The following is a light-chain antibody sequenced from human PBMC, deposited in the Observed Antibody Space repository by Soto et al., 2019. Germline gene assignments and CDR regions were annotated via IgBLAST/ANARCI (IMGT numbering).Light chain of an antibody. CDR1: SSDVGGYIY. Sequence: QSALTQPASVSGSPGQSITISCTGTSSDVGGYIYVSWYQQHPGKAPKFLIYEVSNRPSGVPARFSGSKSGNTASLTISGLQAEDEADYYCCSYAGIYTLVFGGGTKLTVL. V-gene: IGLV2-11*01. CDR3: CSYAGIYTLV. CDR2: EVS. J-gene: IGLJ2*01.